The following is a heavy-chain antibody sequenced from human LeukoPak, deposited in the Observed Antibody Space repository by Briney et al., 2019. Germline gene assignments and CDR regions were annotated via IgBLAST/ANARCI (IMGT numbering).Heavy chain of an antibody. CDR3: ARVLLGYSYDY. Sequence: GGSLRLSCAASGFTFSSYGMHWVRQAPGKGLEWVAVISYDGSNKYYADSVKGRFTISRDNSKNTLYLQMNSLRSEDTAVYYCARVLLGYSYDYWGQGTLVTVSS. V-gene: IGHV3-30*03. CDR2: ISYDGSNK. CDR1: GFTFSSYG. J-gene: IGHJ4*02. D-gene: IGHD5-18*01.